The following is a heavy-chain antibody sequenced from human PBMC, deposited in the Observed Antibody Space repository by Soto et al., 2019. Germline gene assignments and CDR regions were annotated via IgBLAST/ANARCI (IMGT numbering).Heavy chain of an antibody. D-gene: IGHD3-3*02. CDR2: ISYDGTEE. CDR1: VFTFSSFG. CDR3: AKGRFDVVTISPFDH. J-gene: IGHJ4*01. V-gene: IGHV3-30*18. Sequence: PVGSLRLSCSASVFTFSSFGMHWFRQAPGKGLEWVAVISYDGTEEKYADSVKGRATVSRDNSKNTVYLQMNRLRGDDSAIYSCAKGRFDVVTISPFDHWGQGTLVTVSS.